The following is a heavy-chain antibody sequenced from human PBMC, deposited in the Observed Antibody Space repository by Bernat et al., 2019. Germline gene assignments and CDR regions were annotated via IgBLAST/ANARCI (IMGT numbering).Heavy chain of an antibody. CDR1: GFTFSSYS. CDR2: ISSSSSTI. J-gene: IGHJ6*02. Sequence: EVQLVESGGGLVQPGGSLRLSCAASGFTFSSYSMNWVRQAPGKGLEWVSYISSSSSTIYYADSVKGRFTISRDNAKNSLYLQMNSLRAEDTAVYYCAREEAYYYYGMDVWGQGTTVTVS. V-gene: IGHV3-48*01. CDR3: AREEAYYYYGMDV.